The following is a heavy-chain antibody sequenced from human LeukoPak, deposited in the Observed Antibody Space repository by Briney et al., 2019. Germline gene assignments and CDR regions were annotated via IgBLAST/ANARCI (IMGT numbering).Heavy chain of an antibody. V-gene: IGHV3-30*04. CDR3: ARSGNYDILTGYPSYYFDY. J-gene: IGHJ4*02. D-gene: IGHD3-9*01. Sequence: GGSLRLSCAASGFTFSSYAMHWVRQAPGKGLEWVAVISYDGSNKYYADSVKGRFTISRDNSKNTLYLQMSSLRAEDTAVYYCARSGNYDILTGYPSYYFDYWGQGTLVTVSS. CDR1: GFTFSSYA. CDR2: ISYDGSNK.